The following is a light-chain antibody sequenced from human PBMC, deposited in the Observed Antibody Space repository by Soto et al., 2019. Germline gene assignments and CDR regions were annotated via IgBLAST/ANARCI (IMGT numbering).Light chain of an antibody. J-gene: IGLJ1*01. Sequence: QSALTQPRSVSGSPGQSVTISCTGTSSDVGGYNYVSWYQQHPGKAPKLMIYDVSKRPSGVPDRFSGSKSRNTASLTISGLQAEDEADYYCCSYAGIYTLYVFGTGTKLTVL. CDR3: CSYAGIYTLYV. CDR1: SSDVGGYNY. V-gene: IGLV2-11*01. CDR2: DVS.